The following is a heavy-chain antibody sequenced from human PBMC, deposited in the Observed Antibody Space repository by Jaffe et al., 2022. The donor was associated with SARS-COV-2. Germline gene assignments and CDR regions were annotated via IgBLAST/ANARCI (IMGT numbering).Heavy chain of an antibody. Sequence: EVQLVESGGGLVQPGGSLRLSCAASGFTFSSYWMSWVRQAPGKGLEWVANIKQDGSEKYYVDSVKGRFTISRDNAKNSLYLQMNSLRAEDTAVYYCARDGRSTSYRSYYYYGMDVWGQGTTVTVSS. J-gene: IGHJ6*02. D-gene: IGHD2-2*01. CDR1: GFTFSSYW. V-gene: IGHV3-7*01. CDR3: ARDGRSTSYRSYYYYGMDV. CDR2: IKQDGSEK.